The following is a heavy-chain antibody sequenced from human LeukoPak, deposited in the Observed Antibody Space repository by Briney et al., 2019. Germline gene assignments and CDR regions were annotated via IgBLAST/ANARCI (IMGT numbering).Heavy chain of an antibody. CDR1: GGTFSSYA. CDR2: IIPILGIA. Sequence: SVKVSCKASGGTFSSYAISWVRQAPGQGLEWMGRIIPILGIANYAQKFQGRVTITADKSTSTAYMELSSLRSEDTAVYYCARREADYYYDSSGYYDYWGQGTLVTVSS. D-gene: IGHD3-22*01. CDR3: ARREADYYYDSSGYYDY. J-gene: IGHJ4*02. V-gene: IGHV1-69*04.